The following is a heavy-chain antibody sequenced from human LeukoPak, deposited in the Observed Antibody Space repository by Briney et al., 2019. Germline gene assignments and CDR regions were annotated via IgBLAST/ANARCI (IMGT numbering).Heavy chain of an antibody. J-gene: IGHJ4*02. CDR2: IYYSGST. D-gene: IGHD4-23*01. CDR1: GGSISSGGYY. CDR3: ARGATVVTYFDY. Sequence: SETLSFTCTVSGGSISSGGYYWSWIRQHPGKGLEWIGYIYYSGSTYYNPSLKSRVTISVDTSKNQFSLKLSSVTAADTAVYYCARGATVVTYFDYWGQGTLVTVSS. V-gene: IGHV4-31*03.